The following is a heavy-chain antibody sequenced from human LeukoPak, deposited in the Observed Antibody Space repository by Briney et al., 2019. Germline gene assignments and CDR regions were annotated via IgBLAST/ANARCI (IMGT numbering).Heavy chain of an antibody. CDR2: INPNSGGT. CDR1: GYTFTGGY. J-gene: IGHJ4*02. D-gene: IGHD2-2*02. Sequence: ASVKVSCKASGYTFTGGYMHWVRQAPGQGLEWMGWINPNSGGTNYAQKFQGRVTMTRDTSISTAYMELSRLRSDDTAVYYCARDPYCSSTSCYNDYWGQGTLVTVSS. CDR3: ARDPYCSSTSCYNDY. V-gene: IGHV1-2*02.